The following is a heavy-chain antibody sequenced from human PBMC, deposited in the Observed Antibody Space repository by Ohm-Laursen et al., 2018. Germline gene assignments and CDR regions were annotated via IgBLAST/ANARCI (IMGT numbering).Heavy chain of an antibody. CDR1: GFSLSTSGMC. Sequence: TQTLTLTGTFSGFSLSTSGMCVSWIRQPPGKALEWLARIDWDDDKYYSTSLKTRLTISKDTSKNQVVLTMTNMDPVDTATYYCAHISYYYYDSRGRTVHAFDIWGQGTMVTVSS. CDR3: AHISYYYYDSRGRTVHAFDI. D-gene: IGHD3-22*01. V-gene: IGHV2-70*11. CDR2: IDWDDDK. J-gene: IGHJ3*02.